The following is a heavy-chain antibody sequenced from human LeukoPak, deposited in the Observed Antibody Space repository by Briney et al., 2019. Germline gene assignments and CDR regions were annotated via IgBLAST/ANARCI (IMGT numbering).Heavy chain of an antibody. V-gene: IGHV4-59*01. CDR2: IYYSGST. D-gene: IGHD1-26*01. Sequence: SETLSLTCAVSGGSISSYYWSWIRQPPGKGLEWIGYIYYSGSTNYNPSLKSRVTISVDTSKNQFSLKLSSVTAADTAVYYCARPLYSGSYYDAFDIWGQGTMVTVSS. CDR3: ARPLYSGSYYDAFDI. CDR1: GGSISSYY. J-gene: IGHJ3*02.